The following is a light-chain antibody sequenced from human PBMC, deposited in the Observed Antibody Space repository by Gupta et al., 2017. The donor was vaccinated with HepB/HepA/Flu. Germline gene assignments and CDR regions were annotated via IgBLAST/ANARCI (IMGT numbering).Light chain of an antibody. J-gene: IGKJ1*01. Sequence: DIQMTHSPSTLSASVGDRVTITCRASQTISSWLAWYQQKPGKPPNLLISRASTLKSGVPSRFSGSGSGTELTLIINSLQPDDCATYYCQPYKSYTWTFGQGTKVEVK. CDR1: QTISSW. V-gene: IGKV1-5*03. CDR2: RAS. CDR3: QPYKSYTWT.